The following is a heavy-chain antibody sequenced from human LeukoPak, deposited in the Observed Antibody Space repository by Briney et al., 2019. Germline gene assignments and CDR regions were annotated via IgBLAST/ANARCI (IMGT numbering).Heavy chain of an antibody. Sequence: SETLSLTCAVYGGSFSGYYWSWIRQPPGKVLEWIGEINHSGSTNYNPSLKSRVTMSVDTSKNQFSLKLSSVTAEDTAVYYCARDLNWSGSDYWGQGTLVTVSS. V-gene: IGHV4-34*01. CDR3: ARDLNWSGSDY. J-gene: IGHJ4*02. CDR1: GGSFSGYY. CDR2: INHSGST. D-gene: IGHD3-3*01.